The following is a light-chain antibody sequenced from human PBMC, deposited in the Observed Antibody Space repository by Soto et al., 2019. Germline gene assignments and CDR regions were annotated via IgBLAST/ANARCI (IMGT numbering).Light chain of an antibody. J-gene: IGKJ2*01. CDR2: GAS. V-gene: IGKV3-20*01. CDR3: QQYGSSPMYT. CDR1: QSVSSSY. Sequence: EMVLKQSPGTLSLSPGERATLSCRASQSVSSSYLAWYQQKPGQAPRLLIYGASSRATGIPDRFSGSGSGTDFTLTISRLEPEDFAVYYCQQYGSSPMYTFGQGTKLEIK.